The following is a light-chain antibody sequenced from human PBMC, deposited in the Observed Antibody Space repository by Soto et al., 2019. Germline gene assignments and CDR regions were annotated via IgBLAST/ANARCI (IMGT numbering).Light chain of an antibody. CDR3: QQYETWPPRFT. CDR1: QSVSSN. Sequence: DIVLTQTPATLSVSPGERATLSCRASQSVSSNLAWYQQKPGQAPRLLNYGASSRATGIPARFSGSGFETEFTLTISSLQSEDFAVYYCQQYETWPPRFTFGPGTKVDIK. V-gene: IGKV3-15*01. CDR2: GAS. J-gene: IGKJ3*01.